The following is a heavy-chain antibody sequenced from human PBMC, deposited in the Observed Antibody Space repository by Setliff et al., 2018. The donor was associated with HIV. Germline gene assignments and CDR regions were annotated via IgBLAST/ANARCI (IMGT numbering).Heavy chain of an antibody. CDR1: GGSVRGDPYY. J-gene: IGHJ4*02. CDR3: AREQWLRYFDD. Sequence: SETLSLTCIVSGGSVRGDPYYWSWIRKSAGKGLEWIGRIYATGGTNYNPSLKSRVTISLATSTNQFSLRLTSVTAADTAVYYCAREQWLRYFDDWGQGALVTVSS. CDR2: IYATGGT. D-gene: IGHD5-12*01. V-gene: IGHV4-61*02.